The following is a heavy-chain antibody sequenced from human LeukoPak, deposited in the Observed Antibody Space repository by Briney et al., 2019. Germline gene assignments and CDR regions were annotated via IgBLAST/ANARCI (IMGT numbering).Heavy chain of an antibody. D-gene: IGHD3-10*01. CDR3: ARVASWMFRHGMDV. V-gene: IGHV4-59*01. CDR2: IYYSGST. J-gene: IGHJ6*02. CDR1: GGSISSYY. Sequence: SETLSLTCTVSGGSISSYYWSWIRQPPGKGLEWIGYIYYSGSTNYNPSLKSRVTISVDTSKNQFSLKLSSVTAADTAVYYCARVASWMFRHGMDVWGQGTTVTVSS.